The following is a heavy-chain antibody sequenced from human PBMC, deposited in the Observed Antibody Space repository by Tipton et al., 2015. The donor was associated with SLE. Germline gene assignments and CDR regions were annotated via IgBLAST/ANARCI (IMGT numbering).Heavy chain of an antibody. J-gene: IGHJ4*02. CDR2: ICYSGFS. CDR1: GGSMGTYC. D-gene: IGHD4-23*01. Sequence: LRLSCTVSGGSMGTYCWSWIRRSPGMRLEWIAFICYSGFSNYNPSLKSRFTVPLDTSKKKFSLNRSSVTAADTAVYYCARTSGNFPFDYWGQGHLVTVSS. CDR3: ARTSGNFPFDY. V-gene: IGHV4-59*08.